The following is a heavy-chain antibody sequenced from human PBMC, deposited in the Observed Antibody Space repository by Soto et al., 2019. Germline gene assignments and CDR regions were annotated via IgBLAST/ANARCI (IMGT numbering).Heavy chain of an antibody. Sequence: QVQLVQSGAEVKKPGASVKVSCKASGYTFTSYGISWVRQAPGQGLEWMGWINPKSGDTNSAQKFQGRVTMTRDTSISIAYMELSRLISGDTAVYYCTRGTGSSWFDPWGQGTLVTVSS. CDR1: GYTFTSYG. CDR3: TRGTGSSWFDP. CDR2: INPKSGDT. D-gene: IGHD3-10*01. V-gene: IGHV1-2*02. J-gene: IGHJ5*02.